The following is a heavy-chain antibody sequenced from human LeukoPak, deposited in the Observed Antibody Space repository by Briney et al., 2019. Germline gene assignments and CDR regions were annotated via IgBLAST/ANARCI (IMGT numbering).Heavy chain of an antibody. V-gene: IGHV4-59*08. J-gene: IGHJ4*02. D-gene: IGHD3-10*01. CDR2: IYYSGST. CDR1: GGSISSYY. Sequence: PSETLSLTCTVSGGSISSYYWSWIRQPPGKGLEWIGYIYYSGSTNCNPSLKSRVTISVDTSKNQFSLKLSSVTAADTAVYYCARLAMVRGVASIYYFDYWGQGTLVTVSS. CDR3: ARLAMVRGVASIYYFDY.